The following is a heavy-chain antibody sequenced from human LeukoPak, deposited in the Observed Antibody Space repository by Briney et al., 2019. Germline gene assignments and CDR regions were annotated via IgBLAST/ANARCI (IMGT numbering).Heavy chain of an antibody. CDR2: INHSGST. CDR3: ARGVCLRRTLGGGSCYSWSVGYYYYGMDV. J-gene: IGHJ6*04. V-gene: IGHV4-34*01. D-gene: IGHD2-15*01. CDR1: GGSFSGYY. Sequence: SETLSLTCAVYGGSFSGYYWSWIRQPPGKGLEWIGEINHSGSTNYNPSLTSRVTISVDTSKNQFSLKLSSVTAADTAVYYCARGVCLRRTLGGGSCYSWSVGYYYYGMDVWGKGTTVTVSS.